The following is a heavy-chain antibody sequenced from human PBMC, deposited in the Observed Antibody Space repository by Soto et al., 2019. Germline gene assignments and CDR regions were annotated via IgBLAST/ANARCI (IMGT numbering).Heavy chain of an antibody. D-gene: IGHD3-3*02. CDR2: IIPIFGTA. CDR3: ARGSFLEGQLWSDYGMDV. Sequence: QVQLVQSGAEVKKPGSSVKVSCKASGGTFSSYAISWVRQAPGQGLEWMGGIIPIFGTANYAQKFQGRVTITADKSTSTAYMELSSLRSEDTAVYYCARGSFLEGQLWSDYGMDVWGQGTTVTVSS. V-gene: IGHV1-69*06. J-gene: IGHJ6*02. CDR1: GGTFSSYA.